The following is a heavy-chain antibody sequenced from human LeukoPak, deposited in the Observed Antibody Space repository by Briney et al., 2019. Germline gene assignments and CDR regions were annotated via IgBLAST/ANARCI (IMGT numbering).Heavy chain of an antibody. V-gene: IGHV3-21*01. CDR2: ISGSSSYI. D-gene: IGHD2-15*01. J-gene: IGHJ4*02. CDR3: ARDSDSNFDY. CDR1: GFTFSSYN. Sequence: GGSLRLSCAASGFTFSSYNMNWVRQAPGKGLEWVSSISGSSSYIYYADSVKGRFTISRDNAKNSLFLQMNSLRAEDTAVYYCARDSDSNFDYWGQGTLVTVSS.